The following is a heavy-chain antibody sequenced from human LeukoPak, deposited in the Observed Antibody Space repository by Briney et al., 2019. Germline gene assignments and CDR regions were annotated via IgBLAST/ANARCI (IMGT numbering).Heavy chain of an antibody. CDR2: ISTTGFTI. D-gene: IGHD3-16*01. V-gene: IGHV3-11*04. CDR3: ARSRYDYIWGIDY. J-gene: IGHJ4*02. CDR1: GFTFSDYY. Sequence: GGSLRLSCAASGFTFSDYYMSWIRQAPGKGLEWVSYISTTGFTIYYADSVKGRFTISRDNAKNTLYLQMNSLRDEDTAVFYCARSRYDYIWGIDYWGQGTLVTISS.